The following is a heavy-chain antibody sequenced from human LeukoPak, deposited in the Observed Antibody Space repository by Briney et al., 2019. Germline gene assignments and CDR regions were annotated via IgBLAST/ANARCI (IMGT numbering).Heavy chain of an antibody. CDR1: GGTSNTSP. CDR2: INTNTGNP. D-gene: IGHD4-17*01. V-gene: IGHV7-4-1*02. CDR3: ARDTVTVTVDAFDI. J-gene: IGHJ3*02. Sequence: ASVKVSCKASGGTSNTSPITWVRQAPGQGLEWMGWINTNTGNPTYAQGFTGRFVFSLDTSVSTAYLQISSLKAEDTAVYYCARDTVTVTVDAFDIWGQGTMVTVSS.